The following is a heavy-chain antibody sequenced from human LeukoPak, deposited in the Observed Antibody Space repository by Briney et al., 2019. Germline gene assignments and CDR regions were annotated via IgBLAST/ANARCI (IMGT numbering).Heavy chain of an antibody. V-gene: IGHV3-30-3*01. CDR2: ISYDGGNK. CDR1: GFTFSSYA. D-gene: IGHD1-26*01. CDR3: AREGSYFPGDYFDY. Sequence: GRSLRLSCAASGFTFSSYAMHWVRQAPGKGLEWVAVISYDGGNKYYADSVKGRFTISRDNSKNTLYLQMNSLRAEDTAVYYCAREGSYFPGDYFDYWGQGTLVTVSS. J-gene: IGHJ4*02.